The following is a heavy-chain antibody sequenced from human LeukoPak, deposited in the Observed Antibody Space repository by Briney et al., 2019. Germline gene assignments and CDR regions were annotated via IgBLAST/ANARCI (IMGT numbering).Heavy chain of an antibody. V-gene: IGHV4-34*01. CDR3: ARPVSGSSAWYYNY. CDR2: INHSGST. Sequence: SETLSLTCAVYGGSFSGYYWSWIRQPPGKGLEWIGEINHSGSTNYNPSLKSRVTISVDTSKNQFSLKLSSVTAADTAVYYCARPVSGSSAWYYNYWGQGTLVTVSS. D-gene: IGHD6-19*01. J-gene: IGHJ4*02. CDR1: GGSFSGYY.